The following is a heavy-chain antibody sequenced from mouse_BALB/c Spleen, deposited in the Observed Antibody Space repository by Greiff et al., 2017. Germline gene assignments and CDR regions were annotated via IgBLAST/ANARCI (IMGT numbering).Heavy chain of an antibody. CDR1: GFNIKDYY. D-gene: IGHD2-1*01. J-gene: IGHJ1*01. Sequence: EVQLQQSGAELVRPGALVKLSCKASGFNIKDYYMHWVKQRPEQGLEWIGWIDPENGNTIYDPKFQGKASITADTSSNTAYLQLSSLTSEDTAVYYCASYGNWYFDVWGAGTTVTVAS. CDR3: ASYGNWYFDV. CDR2: IDPENGNT. V-gene: IGHV14-1*02.